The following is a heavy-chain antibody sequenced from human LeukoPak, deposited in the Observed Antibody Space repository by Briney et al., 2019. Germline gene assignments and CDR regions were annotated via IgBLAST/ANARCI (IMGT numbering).Heavy chain of an antibody. CDR3: ARPSRGYDAFDI. CDR1: GFTFSSYA. V-gene: IGHV3-23*01. J-gene: IGHJ3*02. Sequence: GGSLRLSCAASGFTFSSYAMSWVRQAPGKGLEWVSAISGSGGSTYYADSVKGRFTISRDNSKNTLYLQMNSLRAEDTALYHCARPSRGYDAFDIWGQGTMVTVSS. D-gene: IGHD1-1*01. CDR2: ISGSGGST.